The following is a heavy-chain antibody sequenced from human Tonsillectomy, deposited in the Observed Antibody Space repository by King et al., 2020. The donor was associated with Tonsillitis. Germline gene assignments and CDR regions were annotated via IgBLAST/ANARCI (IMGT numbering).Heavy chain of an antibody. J-gene: IGHJ4*02. CDR2: IKQDGSER. CDR3: ATVGVDFWSGSWPSKFDF. CDR1: GFTFSSYW. V-gene: IGHV3-7*03. D-gene: IGHD3-3*01. Sequence: VQLVESGGGLVQPGGSLKLSCAASGFTFSSYWMSWVRQAPGKGLEWVANIKQDGSERYSVDSVKGRFTISRDNAKNSLYLQMNSLSAEDPAFYYCATVGVDFWSGSWPSKFDFWGQGTLVTVSS.